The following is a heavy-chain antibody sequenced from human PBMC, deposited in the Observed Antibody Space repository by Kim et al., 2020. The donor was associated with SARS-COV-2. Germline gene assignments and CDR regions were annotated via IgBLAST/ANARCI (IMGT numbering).Heavy chain of an antibody. J-gene: IGHJ6*03. CDR3: AREVQNSYYYYMDV. Sequence: PSLKSRVTISRDTSKNQSSLKLSSVTSADTAVNYCAREVQNSYYYYMDVWGKGTTVTVSS. D-gene: IGHD1-1*01. V-gene: IGHV4-59*01.